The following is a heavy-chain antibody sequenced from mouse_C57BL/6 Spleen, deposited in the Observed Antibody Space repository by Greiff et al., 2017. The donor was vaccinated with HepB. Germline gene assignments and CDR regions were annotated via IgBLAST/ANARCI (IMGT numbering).Heavy chain of an antibody. CDR3: ARGNYYGSSYEYFDY. CDR2: ISYSGST. D-gene: IGHD1-1*01. J-gene: IGHJ2*01. CDR1: GYSITSGYD. Sequence: EVKLQESGPGMVKPSQSLSLTCTVTGYSITSGYDWHWIRHFPGNKLEWMGYISYSGSTNYNPSLKSRISITHDTSKNHFFLKLNSVTTEDTATYYCARGNYYGSSYEYFDYWGQGTTLTVSS. V-gene: IGHV3-1*01.